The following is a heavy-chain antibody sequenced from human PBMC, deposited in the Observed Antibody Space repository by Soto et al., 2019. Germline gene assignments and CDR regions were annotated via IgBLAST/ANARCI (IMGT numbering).Heavy chain of an antibody. CDR1: GFSLSNANVG. CDR3: ARIYHPELGVYYFDF. CDR2: IFSDDEK. V-gene: IGHV2-26*01. Sequence: QVTLKESGPVLVKPTETLTLTCTVSGFSLSNANVGVTWIRQPPGKALEWLAHIFSDDEKSSNPSLKRKVTTAKATSESQVVLTMTNMDPVDTATYYCARIYHPELGVYYFDFWGQGALVTVSS. D-gene: IGHD3-10*01. J-gene: IGHJ4*02.